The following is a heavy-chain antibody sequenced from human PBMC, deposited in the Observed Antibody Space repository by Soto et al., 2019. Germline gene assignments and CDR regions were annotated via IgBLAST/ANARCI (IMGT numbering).Heavy chain of an antibody. CDR2: IIPILGTT. Sequence: QVQLVQSGAEERVPGSSVKVSCKASRDTFDSYAMTWVRLAPGQGPEWMGGIIPILGTTKYAQKFQGRVTMTADESTCTVYMELSSLRSEDGAVYYCAAGGKNGYIKWGQGTQVTVSS. V-gene: IGHV1-69*01. CDR3: AAGGKNGYIK. J-gene: IGHJ4*02. D-gene: IGHD1-1*01. CDR1: RDTFDSYA.